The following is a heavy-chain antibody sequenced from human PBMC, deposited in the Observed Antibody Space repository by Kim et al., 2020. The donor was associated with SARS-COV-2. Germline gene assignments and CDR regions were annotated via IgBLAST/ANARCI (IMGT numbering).Heavy chain of an antibody. J-gene: IGHJ4*02. Sequence: GGSLRLSCAASGFTFKNYAMTWVRQAPGKGLEWVSAIGGSGRSTFYAGSVKGRFTISRDNSQNMLYLQMNSLRAEDTAMYYCAKDYFDSTGYCNDFWGQGTLVTVSS. D-gene: IGHD3-22*01. CDR3: AKDYFDSTGYCNDF. CDR2: IGGSGRST. V-gene: IGHV3-23*01. CDR1: GFTFKNYA.